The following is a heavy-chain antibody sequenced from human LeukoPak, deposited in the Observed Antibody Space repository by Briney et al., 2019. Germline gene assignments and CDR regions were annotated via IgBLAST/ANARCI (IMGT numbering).Heavy chain of an antibody. Sequence: PGGSLRLSCAASGFTFSNYWMSWVRQAPGKGLEWVANIKQDRSEKYYVDSVKGRFTISRDNSKNTLYLQMNSLRAEDTAVYYCAKDRSGAMITFGGVIVDYWGQGTLVTVSS. CDR2: IKQDRSEK. J-gene: IGHJ4*02. CDR3: AKDRSGAMITFGGVIVDY. D-gene: IGHD3-16*02. CDR1: GFTFSNYW. V-gene: IGHV3-7*01.